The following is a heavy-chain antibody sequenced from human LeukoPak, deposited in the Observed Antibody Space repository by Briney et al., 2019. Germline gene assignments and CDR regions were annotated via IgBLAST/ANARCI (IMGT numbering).Heavy chain of an antibody. CDR2: ISGSGGST. Sequence: GGSLRLSCAASGFSFSSYAMSWVRQAPGKGLEWVSAISGSGGSTYYADSVKGRFTISRDNSKNTLYLQMNSLRAEDTAVYYCARGRSGYFFDYWGQGTLVTVSS. J-gene: IGHJ4*02. CDR3: ARGRSGYFFDY. D-gene: IGHD6-25*01. V-gene: IGHV3-23*01. CDR1: GFSFSSYA.